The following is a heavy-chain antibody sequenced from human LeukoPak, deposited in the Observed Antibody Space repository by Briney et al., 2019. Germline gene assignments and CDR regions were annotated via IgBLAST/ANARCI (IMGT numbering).Heavy chain of an antibody. V-gene: IGHV4-39*07. CDR2: IYYSGST. Sequence: PSETLSLTCTVSGGSISSSSYYWGWIRQPPGKGLEWIGSIYYSGSTYYNPSLKSRVTISVDRSKNQFSLKLSSVTAADTAVYYCARRSYGYGSDYWGQGTLVTVSS. CDR3: ARRSYGYGSDY. D-gene: IGHD5-18*01. CDR1: GGSISSSSYY. J-gene: IGHJ4*02.